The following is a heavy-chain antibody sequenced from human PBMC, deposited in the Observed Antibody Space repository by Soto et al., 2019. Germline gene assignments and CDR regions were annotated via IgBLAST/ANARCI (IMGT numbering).Heavy chain of an antibody. J-gene: IGHJ5*02. CDR2: VIPVLGIA. CDR3: ARRGVAENWCAP. CDR1: GGSFGTYT. D-gene: IGHD3-10*01. V-gene: IGHV1-69*02. Sequence: QVQLVQSGAEVKKPGSSVRVSCKVSGGSFGTYTINWVRQAPGQGLEWVGRVIPVLGIANYAQKFQGRVTIAADKSTYTAYMELSGLRSEETAVYYCARRGVAENWCAPWGQGTLVSVSS.